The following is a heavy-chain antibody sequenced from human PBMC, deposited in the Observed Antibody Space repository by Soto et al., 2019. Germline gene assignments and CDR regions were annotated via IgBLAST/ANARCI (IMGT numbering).Heavy chain of an antibody. CDR1: GGSISSGGYY. D-gene: IGHD4-17*01. CDR3: ATDLRYGDYESYGMDV. J-gene: IGHJ6*02. Sequence: QVQLQESGPGLVKPSQTLSLTCTVSGGSISSGGYYWSWIRQHPGKGLEWMGYIYYSGSTYYNPSLKSRLTISVDTSKNQFSLKLSSVTAADTAVYYCATDLRYGDYESYGMDVWGQGTTVTVSS. V-gene: IGHV4-31*03. CDR2: IYYSGST.